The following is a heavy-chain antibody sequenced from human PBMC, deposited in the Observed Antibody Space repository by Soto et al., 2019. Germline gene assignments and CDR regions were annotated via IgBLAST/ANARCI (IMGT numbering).Heavy chain of an antibody. J-gene: IGHJ6*02. CDR1: GFTFSSYS. V-gene: IGHV3-21*01. CDR2: ISSSSSYI. D-gene: IGHD3-10*01. Sequence: PGGSLRLSCAASGFTFSSYSMNWVRQAPGKGLEWVSSISSSSSYIYYADSVKGRFTISRDNAKNSLYLQMNSLRAEDTAVYYCARERITMVRGTYGMDVCGQGTTVTVSS. CDR3: ARERITMVRGTYGMDV.